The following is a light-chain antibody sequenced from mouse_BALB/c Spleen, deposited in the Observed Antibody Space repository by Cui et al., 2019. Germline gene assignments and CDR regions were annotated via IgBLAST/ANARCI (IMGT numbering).Light chain of an antibody. CDR1: QSLENSNGNTY. CDR3: LQVTHVPLT. Sequence: DAVMTQTPLSLPVSLGDQPSISCRSSQSLENSNGNTYLNWYLQKPGQSPQLLIYRVSNRFSGVLDRFSGSGSGTDFTLKISRVEAEDLGVCFCLQVTHVPLTFGAGTKLELK. J-gene: IGKJ5*01. CDR2: RVS. V-gene: IGKV1-122*01.